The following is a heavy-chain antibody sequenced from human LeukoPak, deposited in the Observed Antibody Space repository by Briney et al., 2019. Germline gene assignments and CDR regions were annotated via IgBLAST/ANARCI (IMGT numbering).Heavy chain of an antibody. CDR3: AKDSSGSYFDY. J-gene: IGHJ4*02. D-gene: IGHD1-26*01. CDR1: V. V-gene: IGHV3-23*01. CDR2: ISGSGGST. Sequence: VKRGGRRVTRKKLEWVSGISGSGGSTYYADSVKGRFTISRDKSKNTLYLQMYSLRAEDTAVYYCAKDSSGSYFDYWGQGTLVTVSP.